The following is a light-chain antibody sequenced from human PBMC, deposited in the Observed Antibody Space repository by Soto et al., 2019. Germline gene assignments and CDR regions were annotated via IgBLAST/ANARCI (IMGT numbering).Light chain of an antibody. CDR2: DVS. Sequence: QSALTQPASVSGSPGQSITISCTGTSSDVGGYNYVSWYQHHPGKAPKLMIYDVSNRPSGVSNRFSGSKSGNTASLIISGLQAEDEADYYCSSYTSSSTLSTDVFGTGTKLTVL. CDR1: SSDVGGYNY. V-gene: IGLV2-14*03. CDR3: SSYTSSSTLSTDV. J-gene: IGLJ1*01.